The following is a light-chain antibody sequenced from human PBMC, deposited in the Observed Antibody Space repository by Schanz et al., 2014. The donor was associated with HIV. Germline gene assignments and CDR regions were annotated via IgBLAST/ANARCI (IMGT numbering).Light chain of an antibody. CDR3: SSYTVSGARGVI. J-gene: IGLJ1*01. Sequence: QSALTQPASVSGSPGQSITISCTGVSSDVRAFNYVSWYQQHPGNVPKLIIYDGSHRPSGVSNRFSASKSGNTAFLTISGLQAEDEADYYCSSYTVSGARGVIVGTGTKLTVL. CDR1: SSDVRAFNY. CDR2: DGS. V-gene: IGLV2-14*03.